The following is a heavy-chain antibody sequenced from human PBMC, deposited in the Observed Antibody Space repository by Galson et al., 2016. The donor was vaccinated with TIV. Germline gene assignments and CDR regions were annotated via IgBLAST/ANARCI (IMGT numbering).Heavy chain of an antibody. V-gene: IGHV4-31*02. Sequence: LRLSCAASGFTFSSFSMNWVRQHPGKGLEWIGNIYNSGSTYYNPSLKSRVSISVDRSKNHFSLRLTSVTAADTAVYYCARWADSGSYYEYFHHWGQGALVIVSS. CDR1: GFTFSSFS. CDR3: ARWADSGSYYEYFHH. D-gene: IGHD1-26*01. J-gene: IGHJ1*01. CDR2: IYNSGST.